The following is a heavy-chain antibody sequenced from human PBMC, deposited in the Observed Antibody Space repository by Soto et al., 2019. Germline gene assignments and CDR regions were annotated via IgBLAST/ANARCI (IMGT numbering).Heavy chain of an antibody. CDR2: INHSGST. CDR1: GGSFSGYY. V-gene: IGHV4-34*01. Sequence: PSETLSLTCAVYGGSFSGYYWSWIRQPPGKGLEWIGEINHSGSTNYNPSLKSRVTISVDTSKNQFSLKLSSVTAADTAVYYCARSKVWFAYYFDYWGQGTLVT. D-gene: IGHD3-10*01. CDR3: ARSKVWFAYYFDY. J-gene: IGHJ4*02.